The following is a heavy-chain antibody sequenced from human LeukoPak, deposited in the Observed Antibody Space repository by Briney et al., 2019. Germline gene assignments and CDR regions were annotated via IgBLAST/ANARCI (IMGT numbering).Heavy chain of an antibody. CDR3: ARQPKGFCSSTSCYGPFDY. CDR1: GFTFSSYA. J-gene: IGHJ4*02. V-gene: IGHV3-23*01. CDR2: ISGSGGST. D-gene: IGHD2-2*01. Sequence: PGGSLRLSCAASGFTFSSYAMSWVRQAPGKGLEWVSAISGSGGSTYYADSVKGRFTISRDNSKNTLYLQMNSLRAEDTAVYYCARQPKGFCSSTSCYGPFDYSGQGTLVTVSS.